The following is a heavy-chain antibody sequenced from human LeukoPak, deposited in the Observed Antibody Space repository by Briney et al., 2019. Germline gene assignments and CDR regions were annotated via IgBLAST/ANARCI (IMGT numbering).Heavy chain of an antibody. D-gene: IGHD3-10*01. Sequence: QPGGSLRLSCAASLDTLSSKNICSGRQAPGKGLEWVSVIFNGGSTYYADSVKGRFTISTDNSKNMLYLQMNSLRAEDAAVYYCGTVLRASGSDYNFFAYWAQGTLVTVSS. V-gene: IGHV3-53*01. CDR1: LDTLSSKN. CDR2: IFNGGST. CDR3: GTVLRASGSDYNFFAY. J-gene: IGHJ4*02.